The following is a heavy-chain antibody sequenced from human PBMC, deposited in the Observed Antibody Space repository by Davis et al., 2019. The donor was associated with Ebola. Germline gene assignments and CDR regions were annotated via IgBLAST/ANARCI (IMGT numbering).Heavy chain of an antibody. V-gene: IGHV1-69*10. D-gene: IGHD1-26*01. J-gene: IGHJ3*02. Sequence: SVKVSCKASGGTFSSYAISWVRQAPGQGLEWMGGIIPIFGIANYAQKFQGRVTITADKSTSTAYMELSSLRSEDTAVYYCARGMGATGDDAFDIWGQGTMVTVSS. CDR1: GGTFSSYA. CDR2: IIPIFGIA. CDR3: ARGMGATGDDAFDI.